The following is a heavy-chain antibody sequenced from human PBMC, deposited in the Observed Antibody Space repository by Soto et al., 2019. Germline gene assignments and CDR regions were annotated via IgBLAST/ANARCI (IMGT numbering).Heavy chain of an antibody. Sequence: PSETLSLTCAVYGASFSDSYWNWIRQPPGKGLEWIGEINHSGSTIYNTSLESRVTISLDTSRKQFTLKMRSATAADTAVYYCAREAPSRYFDLWGRGTPVT. J-gene: IGHJ2*01. CDR1: GASFSDSY. CDR2: INHSGST. V-gene: IGHV4-34*01. CDR3: AREAPSRYFDL.